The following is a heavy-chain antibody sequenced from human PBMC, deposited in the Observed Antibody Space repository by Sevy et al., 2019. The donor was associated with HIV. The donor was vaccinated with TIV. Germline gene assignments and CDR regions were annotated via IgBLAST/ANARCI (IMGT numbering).Heavy chain of an antibody. D-gene: IGHD2-15*01. V-gene: IGHV3-30-3*01. CDR3: ARTIYDVVVAATNDAFDI. CDR1: GLTFSSYA. J-gene: IGHJ3*02. CDR2: ISYDGSNK. Sequence: GGSLRLSCAASGLTFSSYAMHWVHQAPGKGLEWVAVISYDGSNKYYADSVKGRFTISRDNSKNTLYLQMNSLRAEDTAVYYCARTIYDVVVAATNDAFDIWGQGTMVTVSS.